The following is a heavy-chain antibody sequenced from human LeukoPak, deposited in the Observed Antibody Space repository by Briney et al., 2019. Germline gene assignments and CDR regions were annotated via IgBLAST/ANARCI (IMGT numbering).Heavy chain of an antibody. D-gene: IGHD2-2*01. Sequence: ASVKVSCKASGYTFTSFDINWVRQATGQGLEWMGWMNYNSGNTGYARKFQGRVIMTRNISISTAYMELSSLRSEDTAVYFCARAPRAYCSTTGSCFQDYWGQGTLVTVSS. CDR1: GYTFTSFD. V-gene: IGHV1-8*01. CDR3: ARAPRAYCSTTGSCFQDY. CDR2: MNYNSGNT. J-gene: IGHJ4*02.